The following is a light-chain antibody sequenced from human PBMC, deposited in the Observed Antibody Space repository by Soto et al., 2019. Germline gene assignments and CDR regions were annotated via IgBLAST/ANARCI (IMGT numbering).Light chain of an antibody. J-gene: IGLJ3*02. CDR2: KDN. CDR3: QSSDNSGTYWV. Sequence: SYELTQPPSVSVSPGQTARITCSGDALPRQYAYWYQKKPGQAPVLLIYKDNERPSGIPERISGSSSGTTVTLTISGVQAEDEADYYCQSSDNSGTYWVFGGGTKVPVL. V-gene: IGLV3-25*03. CDR1: ALPRQY.